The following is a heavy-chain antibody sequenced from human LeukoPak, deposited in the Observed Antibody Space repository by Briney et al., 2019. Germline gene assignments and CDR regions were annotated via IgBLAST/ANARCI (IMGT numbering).Heavy chain of an antibody. V-gene: IGHV6-1*01. CDR3: ARKGTVTTPFDY. CDR2: TNYRSKWYN. D-gene: IGHD4-17*01. Sequence: SQTLSLTCAISGDSVSSNSAGWNWMRQSPSRGLDWLGRTNYRSKWYNDYAESVKSRLSIYPDTSTPQFSLQLPPVTPADTAVYYCARKGTVTTPFDYWGQGNLVTVSS. CDR1: GDSVSSNSAG. J-gene: IGHJ4*02.